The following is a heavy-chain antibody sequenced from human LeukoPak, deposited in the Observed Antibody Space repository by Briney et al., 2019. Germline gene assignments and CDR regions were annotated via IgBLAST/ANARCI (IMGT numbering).Heavy chain of an antibody. J-gene: IGHJ4*02. D-gene: IGHD6-13*01. Sequence: GGSLRLSCAASGFTFDDYAMHRVRQAPGKGLEWVSGISWNSGSIGYADSVKGRFTISRDNAKNSLYLQMNSLRAEDTALYYCATSSSWSDFDYWGQGTLVTVSS. CDR2: ISWNSGSI. CDR1: GFTFDDYA. CDR3: ATSSSWSDFDY. V-gene: IGHV3-9*01.